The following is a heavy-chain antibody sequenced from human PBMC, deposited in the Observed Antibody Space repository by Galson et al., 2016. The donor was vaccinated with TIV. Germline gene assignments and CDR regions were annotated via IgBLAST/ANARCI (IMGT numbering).Heavy chain of an antibody. V-gene: IGHV3-33*06. CDR1: GFTFSSYD. CDR2: IWYDGNDK. D-gene: IGHD2-2*01. J-gene: IGHJ4*02. Sequence: SLRLSCAASGFTFSSYDMHWVRRAPGKGLQWVAVIWYDGNDKYYADSVKGRFTISRDNSKNTLYLQMNSLRVEDTAVYFCAQLVRKCGMTRCYGDHVDYWGQGTLVTVSS. CDR3: AQLVRKCGMTRCYGDHVDY.